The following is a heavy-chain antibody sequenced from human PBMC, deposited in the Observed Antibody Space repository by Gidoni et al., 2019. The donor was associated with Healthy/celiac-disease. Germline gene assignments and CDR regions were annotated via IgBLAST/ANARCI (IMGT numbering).Heavy chain of an antibody. Sequence: EVQLVESGGGLVKPGGSLRLSGAASGFTFSSHSMNWVRQAQGKGLEWVSSISSSSSYIYYADSVKGLFTIARDNAKNSLYLQMNSLRAEDTAVYYCARDWGSFDYWGQGTLVTVSS. CDR1: GFTFSSHS. CDR2: ISSSSSYI. D-gene: IGHD3-16*01. CDR3: ARDWGSFDY. V-gene: IGHV3-21*01. J-gene: IGHJ4*02.